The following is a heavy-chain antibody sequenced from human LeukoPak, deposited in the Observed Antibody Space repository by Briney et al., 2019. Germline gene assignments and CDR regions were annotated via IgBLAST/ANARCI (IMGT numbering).Heavy chain of an antibody. J-gene: IGHJ4*02. D-gene: IGHD5-24*01. V-gene: IGHV1-69*05. Sequence: SVKVSCKVSGGTFSSYAISWVRQAPGQGLEWMGGIIPIFGTANYAQKFQGRVTITTDESTSTAYMELSSLRSEDTAVYYCASSRDGYNFNYWGQGTLVTVSS. CDR1: GGTFSSYA. CDR3: ASSRDGYNFNY. CDR2: IIPIFGTA.